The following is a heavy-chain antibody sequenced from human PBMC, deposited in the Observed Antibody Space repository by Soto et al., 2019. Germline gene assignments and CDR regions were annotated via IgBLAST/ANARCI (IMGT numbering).Heavy chain of an antibody. V-gene: IGHV1-18*01. CDR2: ISAYNGNT. Sequence: QVQLVQSGAEVKKPGASVKVSCKASGYTFTSYGISWVRQAPGQGLEWMGWISAYNGNTNYAQKLHGRVTMTTDTPTSTAYMELRSLRSDDTAVYYCARDLCSGGSCYHRTDYWGQGTLVTVSS. D-gene: IGHD2-15*01. CDR3: ARDLCSGGSCYHRTDY. CDR1: GYTFTSYG. J-gene: IGHJ4*02.